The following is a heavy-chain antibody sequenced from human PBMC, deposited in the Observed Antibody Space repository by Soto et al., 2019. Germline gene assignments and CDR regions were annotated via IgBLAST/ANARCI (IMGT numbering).Heavy chain of an antibody. D-gene: IGHD2-8*01. CDR2: VSLTGDRT. V-gene: IGHV3-23*01. CDR3: ARGGGYCTPTSCAIDS. CDR1: RFSFSSYE. J-gene: IGHJ4*02. Sequence: EVQLLESGGGLVQPGGSLRLSCVASRFSFSSYEMSWVRQAAGKGLEWVSRVSLTGDRTKYAWSVKGRFTVSRDNFKNTLYLEMDSLRPEDTAIYYCARGGGYCTPTSCAIDSWGRGTPVTVSS.